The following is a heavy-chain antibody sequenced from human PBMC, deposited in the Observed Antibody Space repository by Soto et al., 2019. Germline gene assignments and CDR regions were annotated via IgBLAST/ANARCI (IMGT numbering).Heavy chain of an antibody. Sequence: PGGSLRLSCAASGFTFSSYAMSWVRQAPGKGLEWVSAISGSGGSTYYADSVKGRFTISRDNSKNTLYLQMNSLRAEDTAVYYCAKDLRWGWGYYYGMDVWGQGTTVTGSS. D-gene: IGHD3-16*01. J-gene: IGHJ6*02. CDR2: ISGSGGST. CDR3: AKDLRWGWGYYYGMDV. CDR1: GFTFSSYA. V-gene: IGHV3-23*01.